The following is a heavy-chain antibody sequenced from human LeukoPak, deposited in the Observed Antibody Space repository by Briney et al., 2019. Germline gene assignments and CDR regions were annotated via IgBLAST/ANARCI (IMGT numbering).Heavy chain of an antibody. CDR3: ARHGYDSSGYRRDYYFDY. CDR2: IIYGGTT. V-gene: IGHV4-39*01. D-gene: IGHD3-22*01. Sequence: PSETLSLTCSVSGGSISSSFYYWGWIRQPPGKGLEWIVSIIYGGTTYYNPSLKSRITTSLDTSKSQFSLRLTSVTAADTAVYYCARHGYDSSGYRRDYYFDYWGQGSLVTVSS. J-gene: IGHJ4*02. CDR1: GGSISSSFYY.